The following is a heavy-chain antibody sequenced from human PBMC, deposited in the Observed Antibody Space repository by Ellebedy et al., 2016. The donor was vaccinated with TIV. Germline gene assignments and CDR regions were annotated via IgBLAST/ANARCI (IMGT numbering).Heavy chain of an antibody. Sequence: ASVKVSCKASGYTVTAYYMHWVRQAPGQGLEWMGWIDPDSGNTHYAQRFQGRVTMTRDTSISTVYMELSRLTSDDPAVYYCARVRGVILGDYWGQGTLVTVSS. D-gene: IGHD3-10*01. CDR3: ARVRGVILGDY. CDR2: IDPDSGNT. CDR1: GYTVTAYY. V-gene: IGHV1-2*02. J-gene: IGHJ4*02.